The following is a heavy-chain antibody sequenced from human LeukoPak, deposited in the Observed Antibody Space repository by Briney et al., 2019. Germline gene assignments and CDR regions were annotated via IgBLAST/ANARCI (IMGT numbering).Heavy chain of an antibody. D-gene: IGHD6-19*01. CDR3: ARDPGIAVADWFDP. CDR1: GFTFSSYS. CDR2: ISSGSSYI. V-gene: IGHV3-21*01. Sequence: PGGSLRLSCAASGFTFSSYSMNWVRQAPGKGLEWVSSISSGSSYIYYADSVKGRFTISRDNAKNSLYLQMNSLRAEDTAVYYCARDPGIAVADWFDPWGQGTLVTVSS. J-gene: IGHJ5*02.